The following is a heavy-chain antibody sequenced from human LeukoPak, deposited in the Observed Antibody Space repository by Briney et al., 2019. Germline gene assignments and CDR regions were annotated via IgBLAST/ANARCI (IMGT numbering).Heavy chain of an antibody. CDR1: GGTFSSYA. CDR2: IIPIFGTA. J-gene: IGHJ5*02. Sequence: SVKVSCKASGGTFSSYAISWVRQAPGQGLEWMGGIIPIFGTANYAQKFQGRVTITADKSTSTAYMELSSLRSEDTAVYYCARSMVVAATGDWFDPWGQGTLVTVSS. CDR3: ARSMVVAATGDWFDP. V-gene: IGHV1-69*06. D-gene: IGHD2-15*01.